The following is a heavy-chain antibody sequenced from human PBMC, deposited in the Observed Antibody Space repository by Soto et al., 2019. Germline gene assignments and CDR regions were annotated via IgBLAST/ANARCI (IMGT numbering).Heavy chain of an antibody. D-gene: IGHD6-19*01. J-gene: IGHJ4*02. CDR2: ISYDGSNK. V-gene: IGHV3-30*18. Sequence: QVQLVESGGGVVQPGRSLRLSCAASGFTFSSFGMHWVRQAPGKGLEWVAVISYDGSNKYYADSVKGRFTISRDNSKNTLYLQMNSLRAEDTAVYYCAKDRGAVAGLIDYWGQGTLVTVSS. CDR3: AKDRGAVAGLIDY. CDR1: GFTFSSFG.